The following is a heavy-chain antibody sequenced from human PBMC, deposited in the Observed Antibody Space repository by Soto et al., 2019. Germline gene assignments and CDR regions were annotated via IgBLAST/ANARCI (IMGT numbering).Heavy chain of an antibody. Sequence: SVKVSCKASGGTFSSYAISWVRQAPGQGHEWMGGIIPIFGTANYAQKFQGRVTITADESTSTAYMELSSLRSEDTAVYYCARDPRSGEAEDNYGRDVWGLEATVNVSS. CDR1: GGTFSSYA. CDR3: ARDPRSGEAEDNYGRDV. CDR2: IIPIFGTA. D-gene: IGHD6-19*01. V-gene: IGHV1-69*13. J-gene: IGHJ6*02.